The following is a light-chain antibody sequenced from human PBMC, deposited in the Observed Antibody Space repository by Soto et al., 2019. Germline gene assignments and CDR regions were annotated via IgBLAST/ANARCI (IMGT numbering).Light chain of an antibody. V-gene: IGKV3-15*01. Sequence: EVVMTQSPVTLSVAPGESAALSCRASQTISTNLAWYQQKPGQAPRLLIYSASSRATGLPARFSGSGSGTEFTLTISSLESEDLGVYYCQQYNKWPNTFGQGTRLEMK. CDR3: QQYNKWPNT. CDR1: QTISTN. J-gene: IGKJ2*01. CDR2: SAS.